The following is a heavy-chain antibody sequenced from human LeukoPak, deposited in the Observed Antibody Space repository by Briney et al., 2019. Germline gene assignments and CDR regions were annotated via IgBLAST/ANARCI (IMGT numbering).Heavy chain of an antibody. Sequence: GGSLRLSCAASGNYWMHWVRQAPGKGLVWVSHINSDGSWTSYPDSVKGRFTISKDNAKNTVYLQMNNLRAEDTAVYYCVSFYETYWGRGTLVTVSS. CDR1: GNYW. V-gene: IGHV3-74*01. CDR2: INSDGSWT. J-gene: IGHJ4*02. CDR3: VSFYETY. D-gene: IGHD2-2*01.